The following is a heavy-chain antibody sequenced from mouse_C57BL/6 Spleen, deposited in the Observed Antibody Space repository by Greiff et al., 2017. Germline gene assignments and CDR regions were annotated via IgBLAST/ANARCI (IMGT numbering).Heavy chain of an antibody. CDR2: IDPSDSYT. V-gene: IGHV1-50*01. Sequence: QVQLQQPGAELVKPGASVKLSCKASGYTFTSYWMQWVKQRPGQGLEWIGEIDPSDSYTNYNQKFKGKATLTVDTSSSTAYMQLSSLTSEDSAVYYCARGAPIRSYYFDYWGQGTTLTVSS. CDR3: ARGAPIRSYYFDY. D-gene: IGHD1-1*01. CDR1: GYTFTSYW. J-gene: IGHJ2*01.